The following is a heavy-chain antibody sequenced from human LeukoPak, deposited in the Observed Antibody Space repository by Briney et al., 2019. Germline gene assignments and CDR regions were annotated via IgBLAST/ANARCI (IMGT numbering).Heavy chain of an antibody. D-gene: IGHD3-10*01. CDR3: ARQRAWFGEWAFDN. CDR2: FKSGDTT. Sequence: ASETLSLTCTVSDDSISSRTFYWGRIRQPPGRGLEWIGSFKSGDTTYYMSSLKSRVTLFVDTSRKQFSLELTSVTAADTAVYYCARQRAWFGEWAFDNWGQGTLVTVSS. V-gene: IGHV4-39*01. J-gene: IGHJ4*02. CDR1: DDSISSRTFY.